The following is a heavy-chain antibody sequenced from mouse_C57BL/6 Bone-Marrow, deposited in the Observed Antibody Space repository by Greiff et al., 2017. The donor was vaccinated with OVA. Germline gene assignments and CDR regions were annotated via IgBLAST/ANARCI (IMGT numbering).Heavy chain of an antibody. Sequence: QVQLQQSGAELARPGASVKLSCKASGYTFTSYGISWVKQRTGQGLEWIGEIYHRSGNTYYNEKFKGKAALTADKSSSTAYMELRSLTSEDSAVYFCARCPNYYYGSSYVGWYFDVWGTGTTVTVSS. J-gene: IGHJ1*03. D-gene: IGHD1-1*01. CDR2: IYHRSGNT. CDR1: GYTFTSYG. CDR3: ARCPNYYYGSSYVGWYFDV. V-gene: IGHV1-81*01.